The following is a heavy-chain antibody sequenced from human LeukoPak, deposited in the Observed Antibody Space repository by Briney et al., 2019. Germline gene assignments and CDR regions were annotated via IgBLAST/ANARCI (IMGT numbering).Heavy chain of an antibody. D-gene: IGHD5-18*01. Sequence: ASVKVSCKASGYTFTSYGIRWVRQAPGQGLEWMGWISAYNGNTNYAQKLQGRVTMTTDTSTSTAYMELRSLRSDDTAVYYCARGTPGYSYGSVPFDYWGQGTLVTVSS. CDR2: ISAYNGNT. J-gene: IGHJ4*02. CDR3: ARGTPGYSYGSVPFDY. CDR1: GYTFTSYG. V-gene: IGHV1-18*01.